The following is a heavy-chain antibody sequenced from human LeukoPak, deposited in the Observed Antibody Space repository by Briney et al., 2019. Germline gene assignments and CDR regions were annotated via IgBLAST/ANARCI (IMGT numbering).Heavy chain of an antibody. CDR2: INPNTGTT. D-gene: IGHD5-12*01. CDR1: GYTFTGYY. J-gene: IGHJ4*02. V-gene: IGHV1-2*02. CDR3: ARGGAGSGYGFDY. Sequence: ASVRVSCKASGYTFTGYYMHWVRQAPGQGLEWMGWINPNTGTTNYVHKFQGRVTITRDTSINTAYMELSRLRSDDTAVYYCARGGAGSGYGFDYWGQGTMASASS.